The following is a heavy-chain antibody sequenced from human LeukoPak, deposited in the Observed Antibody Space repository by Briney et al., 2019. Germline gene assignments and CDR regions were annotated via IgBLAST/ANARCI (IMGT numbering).Heavy chain of an antibody. J-gene: IGHJ4*02. CDR2: IDSSSSYI. CDR1: GFTFSTCS. Sequence: GGSLRLSCAASGFTFSTCSMTWFRQAPGKGLDWVAAIDSSSSYIYYADSVKGRFTISRDNAKNSLYLQMNSLRAEDTAVYYCARDLNVDIVSTPPYWGQGALVTVSS. V-gene: IGHV3-21*01. D-gene: IGHD5/OR15-5a*01. CDR3: ARDLNVDIVSTPPY.